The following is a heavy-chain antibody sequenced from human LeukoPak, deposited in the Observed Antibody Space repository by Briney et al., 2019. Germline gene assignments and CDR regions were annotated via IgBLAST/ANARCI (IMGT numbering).Heavy chain of an antibody. Sequence: ASVKVSCKASGYIFISYAMHWVRQAPGQGLEWMGWISAYNGNTNYAQKLQGRVTMTTDTSTSTAYMELRSLRSDDTAVYYCAIRRDKGRGIEYWGQGSLVTVSS. J-gene: IGHJ4*02. V-gene: IGHV1-18*01. D-gene: IGHD1-26*01. CDR3: AIRRDKGRGIEY. CDR2: ISAYNGNT. CDR1: GYIFISYA.